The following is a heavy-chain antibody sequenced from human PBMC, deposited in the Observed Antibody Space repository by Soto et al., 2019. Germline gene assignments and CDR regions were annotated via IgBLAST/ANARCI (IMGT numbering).Heavy chain of an antibody. J-gene: IGHJ4*02. CDR1: GFTFSGYA. V-gene: IGHV3-23*01. CDR3: XXXXXXXXXXXXFDY. CDR2: IHGGGNSA. Sequence: EVQLLESGGDLVQPGRSLRLSCAASGFTFSGYAXXXXXXXXXXXXXXVSVIHGGGNSAYYADSVKGRFTISRDNXXXXXXXXXXXXXXXXXXXXXXXXXXXXXXXXXXFDYWGQGTLVTVSS.